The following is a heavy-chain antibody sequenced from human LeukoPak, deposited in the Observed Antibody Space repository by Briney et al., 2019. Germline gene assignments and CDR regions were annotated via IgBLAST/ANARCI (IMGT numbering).Heavy chain of an antibody. J-gene: IGHJ4*02. CDR3: ARDDFGSPHEPVY. V-gene: IGHV3-23*01. Sequence: PGGSLRLSCAASGLIFSKYGMSWVRQAPGKGLEWVATVLGSGVPTYYADSVQGRFTISRDNSKNTLYLQMNSLRAEDTAVYFCARDDFGSPHEPVYWGQGTLVTVSS. D-gene: IGHD1-14*01. CDR1: GLIFSKYG. CDR2: VLGSGVPT.